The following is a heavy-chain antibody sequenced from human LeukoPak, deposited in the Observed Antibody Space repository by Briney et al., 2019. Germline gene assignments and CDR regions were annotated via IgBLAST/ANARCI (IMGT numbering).Heavy chain of an antibody. Sequence: GGSLRLSCAASGFTFSSYSMNWVRQAPGKGLEWVSYISYSSSTIYYADSVKGRFTISRDNAKNSLYLQMNSLRAEDTAVYYCARGRRYYDILTGYNHGGSFDYWGQGTLVTVSS. CDR2: ISYSSSTI. J-gene: IGHJ4*02. CDR1: GFTFSSYS. D-gene: IGHD3-9*01. V-gene: IGHV3-48*01. CDR3: ARGRRYYDILTGYNHGGSFDY.